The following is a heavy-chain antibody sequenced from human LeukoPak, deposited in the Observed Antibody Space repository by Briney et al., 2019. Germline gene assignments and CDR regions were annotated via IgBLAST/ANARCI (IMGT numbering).Heavy chain of an antibody. Sequence: SETLSLTCTVSGDSLSNTNYFWAWIRQPPGTGLEWIGSFSYGRNTYYNPSLKGRDTISVDTSKNQFSLKLNSVTAADTAVYYCARDRRDGYNYDLDFWGQGTLVTVSS. V-gene: IGHV4-39*07. D-gene: IGHD5-24*01. CDR1: GDSLSNTNYF. CDR3: ARDRRDGYNYDLDF. CDR2: FSYGRNT. J-gene: IGHJ4*02.